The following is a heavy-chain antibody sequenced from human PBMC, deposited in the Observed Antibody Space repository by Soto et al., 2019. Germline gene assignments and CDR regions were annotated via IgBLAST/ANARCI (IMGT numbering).Heavy chain of an antibody. J-gene: IGHJ5*02. Sequence: PSETLSLTCAVYGGSFSCYYWSWIRQPPGKGLEWIGEINHSGSTNYNPSLKSRVTISVDTSKNQFSLKLSYVTAAETAVYYCARGKANLEAAGTGSTGRRANWFDPWGQGTLVTVS. CDR2: INHSGST. V-gene: IGHV4-34*01. D-gene: IGHD6-13*01. CDR3: ARGKANLEAAGTGSTGRRANWFDP. CDR1: GGSFSCYY.